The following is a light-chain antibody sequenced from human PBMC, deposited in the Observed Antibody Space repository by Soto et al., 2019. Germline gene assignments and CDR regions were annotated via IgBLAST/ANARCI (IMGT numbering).Light chain of an antibody. CDR1: QTISRW. CDR3: ELYNCYFRT. Sequence: PSTLSASVGDRVTITCLAIQTISRWLAWYQQKPERAPKLLIYKASSLQSGVPSRFSGSGSGTEFTLTICSLQADDVVTYWCELYNCYFRTFGQRTKVDIK. J-gene: IGKJ1*01. CDR2: KAS. V-gene: IGKV1-5*03.